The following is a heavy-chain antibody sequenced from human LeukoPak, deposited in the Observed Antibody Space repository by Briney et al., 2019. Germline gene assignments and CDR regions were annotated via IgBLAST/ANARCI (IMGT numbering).Heavy chain of an antibody. Sequence: ASVKVSCKASGYIFTGYYMHWVRQAPGQGLEWMGWINPNSGGSNYAQKFQDRVTMTRDTSISTAYMELSRLRSDDTAVYYCARESSGYFDYWGQGTLVTVSS. CDR1: GYIFTGYY. CDR2: INPNSGGS. J-gene: IGHJ4*02. D-gene: IGHD3-10*01. CDR3: ARESSGYFDY. V-gene: IGHV1-2*02.